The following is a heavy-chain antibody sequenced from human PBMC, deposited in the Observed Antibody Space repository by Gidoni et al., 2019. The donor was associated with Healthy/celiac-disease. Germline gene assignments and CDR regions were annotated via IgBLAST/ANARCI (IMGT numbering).Heavy chain of an antibody. V-gene: IGHV3-30*03. J-gene: IGHJ6*03. CDR1: GFPFRGYG. D-gene: IGHD3-10*01. Sequence: QVQLVESGGGVVQPGRSLRLSCAASGFPFRGYGMHWFRQAPGKGLEWVEVRSYDGSNKYYADSVKGRVTISRDKSKNTLYLQMNSLRAEDTAVYYCATDGPAMVRGVIGYYYYYMDVWGKGTTVTVSS. CDR2: RSYDGSNK. CDR3: ATDGPAMVRGVIGYYYYYMDV.